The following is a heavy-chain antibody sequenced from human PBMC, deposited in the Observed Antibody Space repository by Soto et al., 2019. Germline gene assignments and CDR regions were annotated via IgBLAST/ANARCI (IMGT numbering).Heavy chain of an antibody. Sequence: GASGKVSCKASGYTFTGYYMHWVRQAPGQGLEWMGWINPNSGGTNYAQKFQGWVTMTRDTSISTAYMELSRLRSDDTAVYYCAREGIAAHTYYFDYWGQGTLVTVSS. J-gene: IGHJ4*02. D-gene: IGHD6-13*01. V-gene: IGHV1-2*04. CDR3: AREGIAAHTYYFDY. CDR1: GYTFTGYY. CDR2: INPNSGGT.